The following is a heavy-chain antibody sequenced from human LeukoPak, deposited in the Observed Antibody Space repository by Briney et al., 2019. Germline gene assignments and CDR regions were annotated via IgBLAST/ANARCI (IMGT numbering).Heavy chain of an antibody. D-gene: IGHD3-10*01. V-gene: IGHV3-66*01. Sequence: QPGGSLRLSCAASGFTVSSNYMSWVRQAPGKGLEWVSVIYSGGSTYYADSVKGRLTFPRDNSKNTLYLQMNNLSTEDTAVFYFGREAGVPTFFDYWGRGNRVTVST. J-gene: IGHJ4*02. CDR3: GREAGVPTFFDY. CDR1: GFTVSSNY. CDR2: IYSGGST.